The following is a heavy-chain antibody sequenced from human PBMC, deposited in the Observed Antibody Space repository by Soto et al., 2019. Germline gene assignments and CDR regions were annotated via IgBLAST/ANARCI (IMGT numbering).Heavy chain of an antibody. CDR2: IYRCLSDT. J-gene: IGHJ6*02. Sequence: ASVKMSVTRCGFTFNAYYVPWVGLMPGRGLESMGTIYRCLSDTRYNFSFESQVTISADKSISTAYLQWKRLKASDTAIYYCARHRREWHNQYYYYYGMDVWGQGTTVTVSS. D-gene: IGHD3-3*01. CDR1: GFTFNAYY. CDR3: ARHRREWHNQYYYYYGMDV. V-gene: IGHV5-51*01.